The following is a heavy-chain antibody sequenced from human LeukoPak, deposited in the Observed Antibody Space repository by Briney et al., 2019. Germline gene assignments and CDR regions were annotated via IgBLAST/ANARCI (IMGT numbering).Heavy chain of an antibody. V-gene: IGHV4-39*01. CDR1: GGSISSSSYY. CDR2: IYYSGSS. Sequence: SETLSLTCTVSGGSISSSSYYWGWIRQPPGKGLEWIGSIYYSGSSYYNPSLKSRVTISVDTSKTQFSLKLSSVTAADTAVYYCARRQEFTASPDWFDPWGQGTLVTVSS. CDR3: ARRQEFTASPDWFDP. D-gene: IGHD3-10*01. J-gene: IGHJ5*02.